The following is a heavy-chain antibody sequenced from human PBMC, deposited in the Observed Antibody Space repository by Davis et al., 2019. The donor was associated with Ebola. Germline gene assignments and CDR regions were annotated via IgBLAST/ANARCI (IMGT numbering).Heavy chain of an antibody. Sequence: HSQTLSLTCAISGDSVSSGSTGWTWIRQSPLYGLEWLGRTYYNSKWYHDYAMSVSSRITINPDTSKNQFSLHLNSVTPEDTAVYYCASGWLRGKFEPWGQGTLVIVSS. CDR2: TYYNSKWYH. CDR3: ASGWLRGKFEP. V-gene: IGHV6-1*01. J-gene: IGHJ5*02. D-gene: IGHD6-19*01. CDR1: GDSVSSGSTG.